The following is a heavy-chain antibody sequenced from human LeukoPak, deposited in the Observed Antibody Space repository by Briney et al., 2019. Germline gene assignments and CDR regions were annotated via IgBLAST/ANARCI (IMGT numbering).Heavy chain of an antibody. D-gene: IGHD6-13*01. CDR3: AIDSSSWSGDYYYGMDV. V-gene: IGHV3-33*08. CDR2: IWYDGSNK. J-gene: IGHJ6*04. Sequence: GGSLRLSCAASRFTFSSYWMSWVRQAPGKGLEWVAVIWYDGSNKYYADSVKGRFTISRDNSKNTLYLQMNSLKAEDTAVYYCAIDSSSWSGDYYYGMDVWGKGTTVTVSS. CDR1: RFTFSSYW.